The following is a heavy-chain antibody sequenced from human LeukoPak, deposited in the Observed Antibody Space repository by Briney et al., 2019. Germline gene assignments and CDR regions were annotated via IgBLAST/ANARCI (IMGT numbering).Heavy chain of an antibody. Sequence: GGSLRLSCAASGFTFSSCSMNWVRQAPGKGLEWVSSISSSSSYIYYADSVKGRFTISRDNAKNSLYLQMNSLRAEDTAVYYCARSSGSYSTLFDYWGQGTLVTVSS. CDR3: ARSSGSYSTLFDY. D-gene: IGHD1-26*01. J-gene: IGHJ4*02. CDR2: ISSSSSYI. CDR1: GFTFSSCS. V-gene: IGHV3-21*01.